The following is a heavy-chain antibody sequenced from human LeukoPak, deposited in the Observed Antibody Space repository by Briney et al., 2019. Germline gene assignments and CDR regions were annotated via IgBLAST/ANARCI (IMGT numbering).Heavy chain of an antibody. V-gene: IGHV4-38-2*02. CDR1: GYLISSGYY. D-gene: IGHD3-9*01. J-gene: IGHJ3*02. Sequence: SETLSLTCNVPGYLISSGYYWDWIRQPPGKGLEWIGSIYHSGSTYHNPSLRSRVTISVDTFKNQFSLKLSSVTAADTAVYYCTRCILTGYYLDAFDIWGPGTMVTVSS. CDR2: IYHSGST. CDR3: TRCILTGYYLDAFDI.